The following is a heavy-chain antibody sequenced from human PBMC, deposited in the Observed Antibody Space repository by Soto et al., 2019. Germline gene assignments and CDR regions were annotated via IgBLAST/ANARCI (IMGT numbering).Heavy chain of an antibody. CDR1: GDTLSGYY. Sequence: ASVKVSCKASGDTLSGYYMHWVRQAPGQGLEWMGWINLNSGGTNYAQRFQGRVTMTWDTSISTAYMELSRLRSDDTAVYYCAPNYYDSSGYYYVHYWGQGTLVTVSS. J-gene: IGHJ4*02. CDR2: INLNSGGT. D-gene: IGHD3-22*01. V-gene: IGHV1-2*02. CDR3: APNYYDSSGYYYVHY.